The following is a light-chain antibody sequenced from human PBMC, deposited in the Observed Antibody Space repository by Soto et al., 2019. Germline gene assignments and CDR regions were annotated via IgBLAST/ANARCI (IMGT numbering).Light chain of an antibody. CDR2: GAS. V-gene: IGKV3-20*01. CDR3: QQYGSSGT. CDR1: QSVSSSY. J-gene: IGKJ1*01. Sequence: VLTHAPGTLSLSPGERATLSCRASQSVSSSYLAWYQQKPGQAPRLLIYGASSRATGIPDRFSGSGSGTDFTLTISRLEPEDFAVYYCQQYGSSGTFGQGTKV.